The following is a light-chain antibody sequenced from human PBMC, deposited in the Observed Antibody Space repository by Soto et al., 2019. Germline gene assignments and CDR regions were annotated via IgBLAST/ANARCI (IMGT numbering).Light chain of an antibody. Sequence: EIVLTQSPGTLSLSPGERATLSCRASQNVDTKYLAWYQFKPGQAPRIIIFGASVRATGLPDMFSGSGSWTDFTLTDCSLVYDDFAVYYCMQYGSFSWTFGQGTRVVIK. J-gene: IGKJ1*01. V-gene: IGKV3-20*01. CDR2: GAS. CDR1: QNVDTKY. CDR3: MQYGSFSWT.